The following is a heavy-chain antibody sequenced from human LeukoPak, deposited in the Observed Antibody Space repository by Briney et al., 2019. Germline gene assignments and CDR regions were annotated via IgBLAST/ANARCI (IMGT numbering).Heavy chain of an antibody. CDR1: GYTFTXYG. CDR2: IRVYNGDT. CDR3: ARGGDNYMDF. J-gene: IGHJ4*02. Sequence: ASVKVSCKASGYTFTXYGXXXXRXXPXXXXXWMGWIRVYNGDTNYAQKFQGRLTVTTDPSTSTAYMELRSLRSDDTAAYYCARGGDNYMDFWGQGTLVTISS. D-gene: IGHD1-1*01. V-gene: IGHV1-18*01.